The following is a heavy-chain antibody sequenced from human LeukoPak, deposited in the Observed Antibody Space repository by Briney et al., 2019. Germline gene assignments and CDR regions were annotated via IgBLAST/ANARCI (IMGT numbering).Heavy chain of an antibody. J-gene: IGHJ4*02. CDR3: ARLSYYDFWGGYYMGFDY. D-gene: IGHD3-3*01. V-gene: IGHV4-39*01. CDR2: MYYSGST. CDR1: GGSISSSSYY. Sequence: SETLSLACTVSGGSISSSSYYWGWIRQPPGKGLEWIGSMYYSGSTYYNPSLKSRVTISVDTSNNQFSLKLSSVSAADTAVYYCARLSYYDFWGGYYMGFDYWGQGTLVTVSS.